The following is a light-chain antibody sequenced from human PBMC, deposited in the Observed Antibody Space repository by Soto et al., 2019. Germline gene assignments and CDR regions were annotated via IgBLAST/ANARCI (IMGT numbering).Light chain of an antibody. Sequence: EIVLTQSPGTLSLSPGERATLSCRASQSVSSSFVAWFQQKPGQAPRLLIYGTSSRATGIPDRFSGSGSGTDFTLTINRLEPEDFAMYFCQQYGSPPWTFGQGTKVDI. V-gene: IGKV3-20*01. CDR3: QQYGSPPWT. J-gene: IGKJ1*01. CDR2: GTS. CDR1: QSVSSSF.